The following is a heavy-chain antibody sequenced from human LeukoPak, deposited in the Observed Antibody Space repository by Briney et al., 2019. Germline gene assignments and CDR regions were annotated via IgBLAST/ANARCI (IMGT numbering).Heavy chain of an antibody. J-gene: IGHJ3*02. Sequence: SQTLSLTCTVSGGSIRSGDYYWSWIRQPPGKGLEWIGYIYYSGSTYYNPSLKSRVTKSVDTSKNQFSLKLSSVTAADTAVYYCARDRTSLRDAFDIWGQGTMVTVSS. CDR2: IYYSGST. V-gene: IGHV4-30-4*08. CDR3: ARDRTSLRDAFDI. CDR1: GGSIRSGDYY.